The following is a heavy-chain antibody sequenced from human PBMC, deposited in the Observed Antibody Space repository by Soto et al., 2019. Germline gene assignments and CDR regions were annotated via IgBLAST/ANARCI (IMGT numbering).Heavy chain of an antibody. J-gene: IGHJ6*02. CDR2: INHGGST. Sequence: SETLSLTCAVYGGSFSGYYWSWIRQPPGKGLEWIGEINHGGSTNYNPSLKSRVTISVDTSKNQFSLKLSSVTAADTAVYYCARVTVAGTGYYYYYGMDVWGQGTTVTVS. CDR3: ARVTVAGTGYYYYYGMDV. V-gene: IGHV4-34*01. D-gene: IGHD6-19*01. CDR1: GGSFSGYY.